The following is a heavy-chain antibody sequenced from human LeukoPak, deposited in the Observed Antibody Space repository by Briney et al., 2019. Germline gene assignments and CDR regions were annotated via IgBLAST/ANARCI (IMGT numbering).Heavy chain of an antibody. D-gene: IGHD3-22*01. CDR1: GFTFSSYA. J-gene: IGHJ4*02. Sequence: PGGSLRLSCAASGFTFSSYAMNWVRQAPGKGLEWVSTISGSGGLTFYANSVKGRFTISRDNSKDTLDLQMNSLRAEDTAVYYCAKDALSQYDSTGSFDYWGQGTLVTVSS. V-gene: IGHV3-23*01. CDR3: AKDALSQYDSTGSFDY. CDR2: ISGSGGLT.